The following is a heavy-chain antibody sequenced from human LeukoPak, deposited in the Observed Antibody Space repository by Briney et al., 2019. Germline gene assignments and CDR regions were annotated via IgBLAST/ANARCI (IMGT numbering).Heavy chain of an antibody. Sequence: GGSLRLSCAASGFTFSSYAMSWVRQAPGKGLEWVSAISGSGGSTYYADSVKGRFTISRDNSKSTLYLQMNSLRAEDTAVYYCATYPRPSYSSSWYGFYWGQGTLVTVSS. CDR2: ISGSGGST. CDR3: ATYPRPSYSSSWYGFY. CDR1: GFTFSSYA. J-gene: IGHJ4*02. V-gene: IGHV3-23*01. D-gene: IGHD6-13*01.